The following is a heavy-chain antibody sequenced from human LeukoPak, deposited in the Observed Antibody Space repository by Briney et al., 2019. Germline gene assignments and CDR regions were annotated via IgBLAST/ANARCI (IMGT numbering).Heavy chain of an antibody. CDR3: ARVTGMRYFDS. V-gene: IGHV4-4*07. CDR1: GGSVSTYY. CDR2: IYTSGST. D-gene: IGHD3-9*01. Sequence: SETLSLTCDVSGGSVSTYYWSWIRQPAGKGLEWIGRIYTSGSTSYNPSLKSRVTMSEDTSKNQFSLKLTSVTAADTAVYYCARVTGMRYFDSWGPGTLVTVSS. J-gene: IGHJ4*02.